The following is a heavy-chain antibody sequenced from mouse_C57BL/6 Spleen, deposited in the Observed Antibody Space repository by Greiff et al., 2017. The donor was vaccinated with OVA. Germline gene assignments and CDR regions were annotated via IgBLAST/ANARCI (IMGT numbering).Heavy chain of an antibody. CDR3: ASRGTAQGRDY. Sequence: QVQLKQSGAELVRPGASVKLSCKASGYTFTDYYINWVKQRPGQGLEWIARIYPGSGNTYYHEKFKGKATLTAEKSSSTAYMQLSSLTSEDSAVYFCASRGTAQGRDYWGQGTSVTVAS. CDR2: IYPGSGNT. D-gene: IGHD3-2*02. J-gene: IGHJ4*01. V-gene: IGHV1-76*01. CDR1: GYTFTDYY.